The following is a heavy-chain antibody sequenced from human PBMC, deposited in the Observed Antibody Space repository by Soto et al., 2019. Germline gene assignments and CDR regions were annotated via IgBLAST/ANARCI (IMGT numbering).Heavy chain of an antibody. CDR1: GFSLNTRDVG. J-gene: IGHJ4*02. Sequence: QITLNESGPALVKPTQTLTLTCTFSGFSLNTRDVGVGWIRQPPGKALEWLGVVYWDDDKTYSPSLTSRLTITKDTPKNQVVLRMTKMDPVDTATYYCAHCRGGVASFWGQGTLVTVSS. CDR2: VYWDDDK. CDR3: AHCRGGVASF. D-gene: IGHD3-16*01. V-gene: IGHV2-5*02.